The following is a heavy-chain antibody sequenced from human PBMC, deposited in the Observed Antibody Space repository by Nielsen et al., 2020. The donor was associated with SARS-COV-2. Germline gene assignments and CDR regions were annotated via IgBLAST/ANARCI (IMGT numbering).Heavy chain of an antibody. V-gene: IGHV3-33*01. Sequence: GESLKISCAASGFTFRSYGMHWVRQAPGKGLEWVAVIWYDGSNKYYADSVKGRFTISRDNSKNTLYLQMNSLRAEDTAVYYCARALDWYFDLWGRGTLVTVSS. CDR2: IWYDGSNK. J-gene: IGHJ2*01. CDR3: ARALDWYFDL. CDR1: GFTFRSYG.